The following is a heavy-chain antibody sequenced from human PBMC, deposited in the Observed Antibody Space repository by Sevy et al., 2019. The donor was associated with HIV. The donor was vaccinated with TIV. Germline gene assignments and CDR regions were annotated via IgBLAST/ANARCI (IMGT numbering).Heavy chain of an antibody. CDR2: IWNDGSNK. V-gene: IGHV3-33*01. Sequence: GGSLRLSCAASGFTFSHYGMQWVRQAPGKGLEWVALIWNDGSNKYYADSVKGRFTTSRDNSSNTLFLQMNSLRAEDTAVYYCARGRIAVAVLWGQGTLVTVSS. CDR3: ARGRIAVAVL. CDR1: GFTFSHYG. J-gene: IGHJ4*02. D-gene: IGHD6-19*01.